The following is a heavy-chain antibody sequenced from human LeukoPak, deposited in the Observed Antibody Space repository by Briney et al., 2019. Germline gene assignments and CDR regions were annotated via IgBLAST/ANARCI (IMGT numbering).Heavy chain of an antibody. V-gene: IGHV3-30-3*01. CDR1: GFTFSSYA. D-gene: IGHD2-15*01. Sequence: GGSLRLSCAASGFTFSSYAMHWVRQAPGKGLEWVAVISYDGSNKYYADSVKGRFTISRDNSKNTLYLQMNSLRAEDTAVYYCARAVGYWWELLGYYYGMDVWGQGTTVTVSS. J-gene: IGHJ6*02. CDR3: ARAVGYWWELLGYYYGMDV. CDR2: ISYDGSNK.